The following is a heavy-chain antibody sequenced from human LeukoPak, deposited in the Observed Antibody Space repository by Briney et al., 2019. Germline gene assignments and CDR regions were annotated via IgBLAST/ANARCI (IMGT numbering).Heavy chain of an antibody. J-gene: IGHJ4*02. Sequence: GASVKVSCKASGYTFSSYAMSWVRQAPGKGLEWVSAISGSGGSTYYADSVKGRFTISRDNSKNTLYLQMNSLRAEDTAVYYCAKGSKTYYYDSSGYFLFDYWGQGTLVTVSS. CDR1: GYTFSSYA. CDR2: ISGSGGST. V-gene: IGHV3-23*01. D-gene: IGHD3-22*01. CDR3: AKGSKTYYYDSSGYFLFDY.